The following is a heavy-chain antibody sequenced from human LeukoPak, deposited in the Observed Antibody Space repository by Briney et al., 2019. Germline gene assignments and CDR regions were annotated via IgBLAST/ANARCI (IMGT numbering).Heavy chain of an antibody. CDR3: ARLTPYSGSPLRVH. CDR1: GGSISSSSNF. J-gene: IGHJ4*02. D-gene: IGHD1-26*01. V-gene: IGHV4-39*01. Sequence: KPSETLSLTCTVSGGSISSSSNFWGWIRQPPGKGLEWIGSISYSGSTYYNPSLKSRVTISVDTSKNQFSLKLSSVTAADTAVYYCARLTPYSGSPLRVHWAQGPLVTVSS. CDR2: ISYSGST.